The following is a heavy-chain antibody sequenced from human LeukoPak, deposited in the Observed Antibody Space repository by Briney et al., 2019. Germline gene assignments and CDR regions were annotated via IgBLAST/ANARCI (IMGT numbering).Heavy chain of an antibody. CDR3: ARGGGASGPRDFWSGYSYYYYYGMDV. D-gene: IGHD3-3*01. CDR1: GGSFSGYY. J-gene: IGHJ6*02. CDR2: INHSGST. V-gene: IGHV4-34*01. Sequence: SETLSLTCAVYGGSFSGYYWSWIRQPPGKGLEWIGEINHSGSTNYNPSLKSRVTISVDTSKNQFSLKLSSVTAADTAVYYCARGGGASGPRDFWSGYSYYYYYGMDVWGQGTAVTVSS.